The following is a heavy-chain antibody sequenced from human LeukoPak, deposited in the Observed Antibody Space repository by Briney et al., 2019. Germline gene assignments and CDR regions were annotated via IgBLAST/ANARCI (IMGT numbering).Heavy chain of an antibody. Sequence: ASVKVSCKASVYTFTSYGISAVRQAPGKEREWMGWISAHNGNTNNAQKLQGRVTMNTDTSTSTAYMELRSLRSDDTAVYYCARAGPTKDFGRYCSGGSCPGGSVDPWGQGTLVTVSS. D-gene: IGHD2-15*01. V-gene: IGHV1-18*01. CDR3: ARAGPTKDFGRYCSGGSCPGGSVDP. CDR1: VYTFTSYG. CDR2: ISAHNGNT. J-gene: IGHJ5*02.